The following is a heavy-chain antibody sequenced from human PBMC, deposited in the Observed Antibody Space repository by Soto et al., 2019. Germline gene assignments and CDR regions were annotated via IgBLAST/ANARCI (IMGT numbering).Heavy chain of an antibody. CDR2: IFSNDEK. J-gene: IGHJ5*02. CDR1: GFSLSNARMV. V-gene: IGHV2-26*01. CDR3: ARIRYSSSWREYWFDP. D-gene: IGHD6-13*01. Sequence: QATLKESVPVLVNPTETLTLTSTVSGFSLSNARMVLSWFLQPPGKALEGLAHIFSNDEKSYSTSLKSRLTISKDTSKSQVVLTMTNMDPVDTATYYCARIRYSSSWREYWFDPWGQGTLVTVSS.